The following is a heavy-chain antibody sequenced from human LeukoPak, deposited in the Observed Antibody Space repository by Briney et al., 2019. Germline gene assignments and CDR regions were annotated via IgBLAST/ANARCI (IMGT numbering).Heavy chain of an antibody. CDR3: ARVRVPYIPRGDFDY. J-gene: IGHJ4*02. D-gene: IGHD2-2*01. CDR2: ISAYNGNT. V-gene: IGHV1-18*01. Sequence: GSSVKVSCKASGYTFTSYGISWVRQAPGQGLEWMGWISAYNGNTNYAQKLQGRVTMTTDTSTSTAYMGLRSLRSDDTAVYYCARVRVPYIPRGDFDYWGQGTLVTVSS. CDR1: GYTFTSYG.